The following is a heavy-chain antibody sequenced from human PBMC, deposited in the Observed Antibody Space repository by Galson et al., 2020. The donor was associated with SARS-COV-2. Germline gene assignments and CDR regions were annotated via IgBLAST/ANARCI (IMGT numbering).Heavy chain of an antibody. J-gene: IGHJ5*02. CDR2: IYYSGST. CDR1: GGSISSSSYY. CDR3: ARHREVGVVVAATADKKVWFDP. V-gene: IGHV4-39*01. Sequence: SETLSLTCTVSGGSISSSSYYWGWIRQPPGKGLEWIGSIYYSGSTYYNPSLKSRVTISVDTSKNQFSLKLSSVTAADTAVYYCARHREVGVVVAATADKKVWFDPWGQGTLVTVSS. D-gene: IGHD2-15*01.